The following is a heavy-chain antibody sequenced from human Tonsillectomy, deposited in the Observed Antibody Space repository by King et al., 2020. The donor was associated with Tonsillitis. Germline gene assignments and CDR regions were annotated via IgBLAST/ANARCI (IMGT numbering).Heavy chain of an antibody. Sequence: MQLQESGSGLVKPSQTLSLTCAVSGGSIRSGGYSWSWIRQPPGRGLEWIGNIHHSGSTDYKSSLKSRVTRTVDRSKNQFSLKLSSVTAADTAVYDCARVAEVGWYFDLWGRGTLVTVSS. CDR3: ARVAEVGWYFDL. CDR1: GGSIRSGGYS. V-gene: IGHV4-30-2*01. CDR2: IHHSGST. J-gene: IGHJ2*01.